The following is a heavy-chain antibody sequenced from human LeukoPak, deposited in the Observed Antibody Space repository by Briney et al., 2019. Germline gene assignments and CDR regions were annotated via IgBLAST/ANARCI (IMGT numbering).Heavy chain of an antibody. J-gene: IGHJ4*02. CDR2: LSSSGGST. V-gene: IGHV3-23*01. D-gene: IGHD3-3*01. CDR1: GFAFSSYA. CDR3: AKDRDSDFLSGYYDY. Sequence: GGSLRLSCAASGFAFSSYAMTWVRQAPGKGLEWVSGLSSSGGSTFYADSVKGQFTISRDNSKNTLYLEMNSLRAEDTAVYFCAKDRDSDFLSGYYDYWGQGTLVSVSS.